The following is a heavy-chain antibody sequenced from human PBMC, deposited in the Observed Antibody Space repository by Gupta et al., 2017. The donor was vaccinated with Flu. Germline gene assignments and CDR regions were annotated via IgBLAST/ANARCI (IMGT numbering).Heavy chain of an antibody. CDR2: IHYSGST. D-gene: IGHD3-16*01. CDR1: NASISDYS. V-gene: IGHV4-59*01. J-gene: IGHJ6*02. CDR3: SRDRFLGGGYYGVDV. Sequence: QVQLQESGPGLVKPSETLSLTCTVSNASISDYSWSWIRQPPGKRLEWIGYIHYSGSTNYNPSLKSRVTISVDTTKSQFSLKMTSVTAADTAVYFWSRDRFLGGGYYGVDVWGQGTTVTVSS.